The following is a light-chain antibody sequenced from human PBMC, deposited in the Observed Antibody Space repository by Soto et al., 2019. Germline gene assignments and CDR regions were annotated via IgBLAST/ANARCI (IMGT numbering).Light chain of an antibody. CDR1: GSDVGGYNF. CDR3: SSWTGSGRV. V-gene: IGLV2-14*01. CDR2: EVI. Sequence: QSALTQPASVSGSPGQTIAISCTGTGSDVGGYNFVSWYRQHPGKAPQLIIYEVINRPSGVSNRFSGSKSGNTASLTISGLQADDEADFYCSSWTGSGRVFGGGTQLTVL. J-gene: IGLJ2*01.